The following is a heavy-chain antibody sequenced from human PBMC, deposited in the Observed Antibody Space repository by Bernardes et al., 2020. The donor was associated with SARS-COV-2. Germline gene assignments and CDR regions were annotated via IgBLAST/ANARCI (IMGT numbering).Heavy chain of an antibody. D-gene: IGHD6-19*01. J-gene: IGHJ6*04. CDR1: GFTVSSNY. V-gene: IGHV3-53*01. CDR2: IYSGGST. CDR3: AREIRAVDGGQHYYYGMDV. Sequence: GGSLRLSCAASGFTVSSNYMSLVRQAPGKGLVWVSVIYSGGSTYYADSVKGRFTISRDNSKNTLYLQMNSLRAEDTAVYYFAREIRAVDGGQHYYYGMDVWGKGTTVTVST.